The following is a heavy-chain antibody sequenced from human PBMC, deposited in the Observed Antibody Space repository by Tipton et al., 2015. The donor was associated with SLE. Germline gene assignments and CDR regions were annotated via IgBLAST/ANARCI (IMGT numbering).Heavy chain of an antibody. CDR3: ARGAYAGYGGSSDLYYYYGFDV. J-gene: IGHJ6*02. CDR2: ITSNGVST. D-gene: IGHD5-12*01. V-gene: IGHV3-64*02. Sequence: SLRLSCAASGFTFTNYAMHWVRQAPGKGLQYVSGITSNGVSTYYADSVKGRFTISRDNPKNTLYLQMDTLRAEDMAVYYCARGAYAGYGGSSDLYYYYGFDVWGLGTTVTVSS. CDR1: GFTFTNYA.